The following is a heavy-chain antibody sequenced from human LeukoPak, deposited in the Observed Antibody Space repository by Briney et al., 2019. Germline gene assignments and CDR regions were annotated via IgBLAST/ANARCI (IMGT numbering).Heavy chain of an antibody. CDR2: ISSSGSTI. D-gene: IGHD3-10*02. Sequence: GGSLRLSCAASGFTFSSYEMNWVRQAPGKGLEWVSYISSSGSTIYYADSVKGRFIISRDNAKNSLYLQMNSLRAEDTAVYYCAELGITMIGGVWGKGTTVTISS. V-gene: IGHV3-48*03. J-gene: IGHJ6*04. CDR1: GFTFSSYE. CDR3: AELGITMIGGV.